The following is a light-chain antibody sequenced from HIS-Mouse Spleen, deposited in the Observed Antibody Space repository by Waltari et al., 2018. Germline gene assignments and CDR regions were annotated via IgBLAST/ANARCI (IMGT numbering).Light chain of an antibody. Sequence: DIEMTQSPDPLAVSLGERATINCKSSQSVLYSSNNKNYLAWYQQKPGQPPKLLIYWASTRESGVPDRFSGSGSGTDFTLTISSLQAEDVAVYYCQQYYSTPYTFGQGTKLEIK. CDR3: QQYYSTPYT. CDR2: WAS. V-gene: IGKV4-1*01. CDR1: QSVLYSSNNKNY. J-gene: IGKJ2*01.